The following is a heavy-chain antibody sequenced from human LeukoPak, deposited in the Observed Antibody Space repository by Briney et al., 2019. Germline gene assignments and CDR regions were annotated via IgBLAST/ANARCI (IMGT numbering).Heavy chain of an antibody. CDR2: IYYSGST. Sequence: SETLSLTCTVSDGSISSYYWSWIRKPPGKGMEWIGYIYYSGSTNYNPSLKSRVTISVDTSKNQFSLKLSSVTAADTAVYYCARRGSYYYYYMDVWGKGTTVTVSS. V-gene: IGHV4-59*01. CDR3: ARRGSYYYYYMDV. J-gene: IGHJ6*03. CDR1: DGSISSYY.